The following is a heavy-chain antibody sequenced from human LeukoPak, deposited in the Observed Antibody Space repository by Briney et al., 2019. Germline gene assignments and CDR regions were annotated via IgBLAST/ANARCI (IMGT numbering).Heavy chain of an antibody. Sequence: SETLSLTCTVSGGSISSGVYYWSWIRQPPGKSLEWIGYIYYSGSTYYNPSLKSRVTISVDTPKNQFSLKLSSVPAADTAVYYCARGYSYGLEDYWGQGTLVTVSS. CDR1: GGSISSGVYY. CDR3: ARGYSYGLEDY. V-gene: IGHV4-30-4*01. CDR2: IYYSGST. D-gene: IGHD5-18*01. J-gene: IGHJ4*02.